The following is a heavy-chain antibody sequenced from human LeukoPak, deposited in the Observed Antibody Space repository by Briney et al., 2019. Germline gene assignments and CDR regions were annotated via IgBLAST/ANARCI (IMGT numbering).Heavy chain of an antibody. V-gene: IGHV4-61*02. CDR2: IYTSGST. CDR3: ARGLTYYFDY. CDR1: GGSISSGSYY. Sequence: PSRTLSLTCTVSGGSISSGSYYWSWIRQPAGKGLEWIGRIYTSGSTNYNPSLKSRVTISVDTSKNQFSLKLSSVTAADTAVYYCARGLTYYFDYWGRGTTVTVSS. J-gene: IGHJ4*03.